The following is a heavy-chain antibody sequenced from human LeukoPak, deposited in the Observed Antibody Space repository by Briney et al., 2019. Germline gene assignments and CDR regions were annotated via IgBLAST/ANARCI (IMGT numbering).Heavy chain of an antibody. CDR1: GFTFSSHG. J-gene: IGHJ4*02. CDR3: ARDWGSGNSYYFDY. Sequence: GSLRLFWATSGFTFSSHGMHWVRQAPGKGVEVVAGIWYDGSNKYYEDSVKGRFTISRDNSKNTLYLQMNSLRAEDTAVYYCARDWGSGNSYYFDYWGQGTLVTVSS. CDR2: IWYDGSNK. V-gene: IGHV3-33*01. D-gene: IGHD3-10*01.